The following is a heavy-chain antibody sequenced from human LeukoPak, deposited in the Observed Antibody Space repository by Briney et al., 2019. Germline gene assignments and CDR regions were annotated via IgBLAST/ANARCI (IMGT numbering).Heavy chain of an antibody. Sequence: SETLSLTCTVSGRSISSSSYYWGWLRQPPGKGLEWIGSIYYSRITHYNPSLKRQATISVDTSKKHFGLKLSSVTDADAAECTAVTNYWGQGTLVTVSS. CDR3: VTNY. CDR1: GRSISSSSYY. D-gene: IGHD4-17*01. J-gene: IGHJ4*02. V-gene: IGHV4-39*02. CDR2: IYYSRIT.